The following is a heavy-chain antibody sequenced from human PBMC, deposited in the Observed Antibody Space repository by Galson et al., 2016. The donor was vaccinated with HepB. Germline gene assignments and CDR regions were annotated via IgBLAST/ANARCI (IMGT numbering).Heavy chain of an antibody. CDR1: GFTFGSYA. CDR3: ARTIVAVPGANDYFDY. D-gene: IGHD2-2*01. J-gene: IGHJ4*02. V-gene: IGHV3-7*01. CDR2: LNKDGSEK. Sequence: SLRLSCAASGFTFGSYAMHWVRQAPGKGLEWVANLNKDGSEKYYMDSVKGRFTISRDNAKNALYLQMNSLRAEDTAVYYCARTIVAVPGANDYFDYWGQGTLVTVSS.